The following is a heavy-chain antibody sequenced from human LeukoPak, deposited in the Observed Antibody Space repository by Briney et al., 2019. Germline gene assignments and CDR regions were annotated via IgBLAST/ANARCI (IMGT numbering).Heavy chain of an antibody. J-gene: IGHJ4*02. V-gene: IGHV3-30-3*01. CDR2: ISYDGSNK. CDR1: GFTFSSYA. D-gene: IGHD6-13*01. Sequence: GGSLRLSCAASGFTFSSYAMHWVRQAPGKGLEWVAVISYDGSNKYYADSVKGRFTISRDNSKNTLYLQMNSLRAEGTAVFYCARPRGGDIAAALGYWGQGTLVTVSS. CDR3: ARPRGGDIAAALGY.